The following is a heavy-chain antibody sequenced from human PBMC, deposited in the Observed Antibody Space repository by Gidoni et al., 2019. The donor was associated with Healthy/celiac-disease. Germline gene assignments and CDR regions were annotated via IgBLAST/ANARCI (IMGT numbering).Heavy chain of an antibody. Sequence: QVQLQQWGAGLLKPSETLSLTCAVYGGSFSGYSWSWIRQPPGQGLEWVGEINHSGSTNDNPSLKSRVTIAVDTSKNQFSLKLSSVTAADTAVYYCARSYDYVWGSYRYTGWFDPWGQGTLVTVSS. CDR2: INHSGST. D-gene: IGHD3-16*02. J-gene: IGHJ5*02. CDR1: GGSFSGYS. V-gene: IGHV4-34*01. CDR3: ARSYDYVWGSYRYTGWFDP.